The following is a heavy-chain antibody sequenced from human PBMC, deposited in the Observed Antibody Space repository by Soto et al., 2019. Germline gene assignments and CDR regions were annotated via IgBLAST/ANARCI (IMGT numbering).Heavy chain of an antibody. D-gene: IGHD6-13*01. Sequence: GRSLRLSCTDSGFTFSRNRMSWVRQAPGKGLEWVANIKQGGIEKYYVDSVKGRFTIYRDNAKKSRFLQMNSLRAEDTAVYYCAREKAAAHFDYWGRGILVTV. J-gene: IGHJ4*02. CDR2: IKQGGIEK. V-gene: IGHV3-7*03. CDR1: GFTFSRNR. CDR3: AREKAAAHFDY.